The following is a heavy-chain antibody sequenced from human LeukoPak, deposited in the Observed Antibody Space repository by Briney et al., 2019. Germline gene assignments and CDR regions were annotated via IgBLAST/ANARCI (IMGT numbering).Heavy chain of an antibody. V-gene: IGHV4-4*09. Sequence: SETLSLTCTVSGVSINSHYLNWIRQPPGKGLEWIGYIYGSGRTNYNPSLKSRVTMSVDTSKSQFSLRLSSVTAADTAVYYRVVSPNQDFFDYWGQGPLVTVSS. J-gene: IGHJ4*02. CDR3: VVSPNQDFFDY. CDR2: IYGSGRT. CDR1: GVSINSHY.